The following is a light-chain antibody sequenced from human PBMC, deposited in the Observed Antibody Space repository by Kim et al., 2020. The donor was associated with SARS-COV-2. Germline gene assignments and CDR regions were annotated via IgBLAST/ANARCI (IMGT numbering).Light chain of an antibody. J-gene: IGKJ1*01. CDR3: QQYGSSLWT. CDR1: QSGSSSY. V-gene: IGKV3-20*01. CDR2: GAS. Sequence: AQGERATRACRASQSGSSSYLAWYQQKPGQAPRLLIYGASSRATGIPDRCSGSGSGTDFTLTISRLEHEDFAVYYCQQYGSSLWTFGQGTKVDIK.